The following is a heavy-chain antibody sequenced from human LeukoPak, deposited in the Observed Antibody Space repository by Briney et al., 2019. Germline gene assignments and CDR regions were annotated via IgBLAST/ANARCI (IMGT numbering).Heavy chain of an antibody. CDR1: GGTFSNYA. J-gene: IGHJ5*01. CDR3: AKDDGSATMGFDS. V-gene: IGHV1-69*05. Sequence: SVKVSCKASGGTFSNYAFSWVRQAPGQGLEWMGGIIPIFRTTNYAEQFQGRVTITTDGSTNTAYLDLSSLRSEDTAVYYCAKDDGSATMGFDSWGQGTLVSVSS. CDR2: IIPIFRTT. D-gene: IGHD1-26*01.